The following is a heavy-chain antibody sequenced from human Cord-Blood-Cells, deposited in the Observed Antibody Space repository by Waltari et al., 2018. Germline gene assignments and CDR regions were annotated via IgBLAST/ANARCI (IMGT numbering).Heavy chain of an antibody. CDR3: ARDRYCSSTSFYAFAI. D-gene: IGHD2-2*01. CDR1: GGSISSGGYY. CDR2: IYYSGST. V-gene: IGHV4-31*03. J-gene: IGHJ3*02. Sequence: QVQLQESGPGLVKPSQTLSLTCTVSGGSISSGGYYWSWIRQHPGKCLEWIGYIYYSGSTYYNPSIQSRVILSVDSPKNQFSLKLSSVTAADTGVYYCARDRYCSSTSFYAFAIWGQGTMVTVSS.